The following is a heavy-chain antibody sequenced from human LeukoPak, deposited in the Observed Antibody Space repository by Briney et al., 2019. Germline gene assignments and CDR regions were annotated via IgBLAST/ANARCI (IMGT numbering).Heavy chain of an antibody. Sequence: SETLSLTCTVSGASVSSASYWSWIRQPPGKGVEWIAHIYNGVNTYYNPSLKSRVTISVDTSKNQFSLRLNSVTAADTAVYYCARSRAFNSGAFDPWGQGSLVTVSS. V-gene: IGHV4-61*01. J-gene: IGHJ5*02. CDR1: GASVSSASY. CDR3: ARSRAFNSGAFDP. CDR2: IYNGVNT. D-gene: IGHD1-26*01.